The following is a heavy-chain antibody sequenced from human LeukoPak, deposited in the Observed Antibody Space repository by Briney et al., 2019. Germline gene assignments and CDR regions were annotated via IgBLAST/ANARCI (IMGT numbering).Heavy chain of an antibody. CDR2: ISSSSSSYI. Sequence: GGSLRLSCAASGFTFSSYSMNWVRQAPGKGLEWVSSISSSSSSYIYYADSVKGRFTISRDNAKNSLYLQMNSLRAEDTAVYYCARGSGNNLFEPWGEGTLVRVSS. J-gene: IGHJ5*02. V-gene: IGHV3-21*01. D-gene: IGHD3-10*01. CDR1: GFTFSSYS. CDR3: ARGSGNNLFEP.